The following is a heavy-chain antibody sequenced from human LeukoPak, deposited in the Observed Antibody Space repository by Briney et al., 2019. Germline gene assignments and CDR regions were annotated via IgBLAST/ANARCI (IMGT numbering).Heavy chain of an antibody. J-gene: IGHJ6*02. CDR2: ISWNSGSI. CDR3: ARRDMYYDYVWGSSTYYYGMDV. V-gene: IGHV3-9*01. D-gene: IGHD3-16*01. CDR1: GFTFDDYA. Sequence: GRSLRLSCAASGFTFDDYAMHWVRQAPGKGLEWVSGISWNSGSIGYADSVKGRFTISRDNAKNSLYLQMNSLRAEDTAVYYCARRDMYYDYVWGSSTYYYGMDVWGQGTTVTVSS.